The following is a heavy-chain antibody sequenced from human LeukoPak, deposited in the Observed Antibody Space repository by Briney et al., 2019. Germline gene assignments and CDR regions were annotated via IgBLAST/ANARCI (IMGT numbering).Heavy chain of an antibody. Sequence: QPGGSLRLSCAASGFTFSSFAMSWVRQAPGKGLEWVSVISGSGGSTYYADSVKGRFTISRDNSKNTLYLQMNSLRAEDTAVYYCAKDPRGGPFRGYYYYGMDVWGQGTTVTVSS. J-gene: IGHJ6*02. D-gene: IGHD3-10*01. CDR1: GFTFSSFA. CDR2: ISGSGGST. CDR3: AKDPRGGPFRGYYYYGMDV. V-gene: IGHV3-23*01.